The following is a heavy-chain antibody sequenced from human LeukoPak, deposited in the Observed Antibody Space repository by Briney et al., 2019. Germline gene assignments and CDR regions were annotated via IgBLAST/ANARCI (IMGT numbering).Heavy chain of an antibody. CDR1: GGSISSYY. J-gene: IGHJ3*02. CDR3: ARAPYDSSGPIDAFDI. D-gene: IGHD3-22*01. V-gene: IGHV4-4*07. CDR2: IYTSGST. Sequence: SETLSLTCTVSGGSISSYYWSWIRQPAGKGLEWIGRIYTSGSTNYNASLKSRVSMSVDTSKNQFSLKLSSVTAADTAVFYCARAPYDSSGPIDAFDIWGQGTMVTVSS.